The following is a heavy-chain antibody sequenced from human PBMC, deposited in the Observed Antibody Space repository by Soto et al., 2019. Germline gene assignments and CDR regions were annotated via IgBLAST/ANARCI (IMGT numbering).Heavy chain of an antibody. CDR2: ISGSGGST. CDR1: GFTFSSYA. J-gene: IGHJ4*02. Sequence: GGSLRLSCAASGFTFSSYAMSWVRQAPGKGLEWVSAISGSGGSTYYADSVKGRFTISRDNSKNTLYLQMNSLRAEDTAVYYCARGQFQLLHFDYWGQGTLVTVSS. V-gene: IGHV3-23*01. D-gene: IGHD2-2*01. CDR3: ARGQFQLLHFDY.